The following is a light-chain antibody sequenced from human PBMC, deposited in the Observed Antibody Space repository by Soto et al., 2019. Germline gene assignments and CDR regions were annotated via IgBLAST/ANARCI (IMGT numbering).Light chain of an antibody. J-gene: IGKJ2*01. Sequence: EIVMTQSPATLSVSPGERATLSCRASQSVSSNLAWYQQKPGQAPRLLIYGASTRATGIPARFSGSASGTEVTLTLRRLQAEDFAVYYCQQYNNWPMYTFGQGTKLEIK. CDR3: QQYNNWPMYT. CDR1: QSVSSN. V-gene: IGKV3-15*01. CDR2: GAS.